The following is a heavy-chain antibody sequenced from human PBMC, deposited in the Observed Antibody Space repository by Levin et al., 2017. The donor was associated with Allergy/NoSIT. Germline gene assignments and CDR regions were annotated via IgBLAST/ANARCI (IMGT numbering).Heavy chain of an antibody. V-gene: IGHV1-2*02. D-gene: IGHD2-15*01. CDR2: INPNSGGT. Sequence: ASVKVSCKASGYTFTGYYMHWVRQAPGQGLEWVGWINPNSGGTNYAQKFQGRVTMTRDTSISTAYMELSRLRSDDTAVYYCARDSLPFRYCSGGSCFNWFDPWGQGTLVTVSS. CDR1: GYTFTGYY. J-gene: IGHJ5*02. CDR3: ARDSLPFRYCSGGSCFNWFDP.